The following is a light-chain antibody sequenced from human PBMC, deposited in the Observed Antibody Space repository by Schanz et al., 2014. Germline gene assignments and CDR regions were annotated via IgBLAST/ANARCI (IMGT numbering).Light chain of an antibody. J-gene: IGLJ1*01. Sequence: QSALTQPPSASGSPGQSITISCTGTSSDVGSYNLVSWYQQHPGKAPKLIIYDVSKWPSGVSNRFSGSKSGNTASLTISGLQAEDEADYYCSSYAGSNNSNVFGTGTKLTVL. CDR1: SSDVGSYNL. V-gene: IGLV2-14*02. CDR3: SSYAGSNNSNV. CDR2: DVS.